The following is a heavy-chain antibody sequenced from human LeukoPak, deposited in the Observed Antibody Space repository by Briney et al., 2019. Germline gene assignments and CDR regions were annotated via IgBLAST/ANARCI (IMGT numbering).Heavy chain of an antibody. J-gene: IGHJ4*02. Sequence: SETLSLTCAVYGGSFSGYYWSWIRQPPGKGLEWIGDINHSGSTNYNPSLKSRVTISVDTSKNQFSLKLSSVTAADTAVYYCARALPSSSDPFDYWGRGTLVTVSS. CDR3: ARALPSSSDPFDY. D-gene: IGHD6-6*01. V-gene: IGHV4-34*01. CDR2: INHSGST. CDR1: GGSFSGYY.